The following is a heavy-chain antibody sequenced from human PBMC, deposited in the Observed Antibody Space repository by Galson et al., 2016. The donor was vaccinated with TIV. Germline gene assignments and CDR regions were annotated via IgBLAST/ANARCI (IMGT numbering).Heavy chain of an antibody. CDR3: AREKVPPGPDIDSWFDP. D-gene: IGHD2-15*01. Sequence: QSGAEVKKPGESLIISCKASGYMFSAHWFGWVRQMPGKGPEWIGIMNPGDSETRYSPSFEGQVTISADNSISTAYLQWHSLKASDTAVYYCAREKVPPGPDIDSWFDPWGQGSLVTVSS. CDR1: GYMFSAHW. CDR2: MNPGDSET. J-gene: IGHJ5*02. V-gene: IGHV5-51*03.